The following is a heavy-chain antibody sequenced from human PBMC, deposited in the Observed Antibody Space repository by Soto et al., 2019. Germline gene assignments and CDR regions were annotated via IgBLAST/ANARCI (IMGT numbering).Heavy chain of an antibody. D-gene: IGHD3-22*01. J-gene: IGHJ4*02. V-gene: IGHV5-51*01. CDR2: IYPGDSDI. CDR3: ARSSYYDNGGYYFYYFDY. Sequence: GESLKISCTGSGYSFTSYWIGWVRQMPGKGLEWMGCIYPGDSDIRHSPSFQGQVTISADKSLSTAYLQWSSLEASDTAMYYCARSSYYDNGGYYFYYFDYWGQGTQVTVSS. CDR1: GYSFTSYW.